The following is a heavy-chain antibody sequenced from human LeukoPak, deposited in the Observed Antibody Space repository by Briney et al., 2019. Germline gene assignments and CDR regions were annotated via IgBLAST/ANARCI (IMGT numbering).Heavy chain of an antibody. CDR2: IYYSGST. CDR3: ARLQPYYYDSSGYPGNDAFDI. V-gene: IGHV4-39*01. Sequence: SETLSLTCTVSGGSISSSSYYWGWIRQPPGKGLEWIGSIYYSGSTYYNPSLKSRVTISVDTSKNQFSLKLSPVTAADTAVYYCARLQPYYYDSSGYPGNDAFDIWGQGTMVTVSS. D-gene: IGHD3-22*01. J-gene: IGHJ3*02. CDR1: GGSISSSSYY.